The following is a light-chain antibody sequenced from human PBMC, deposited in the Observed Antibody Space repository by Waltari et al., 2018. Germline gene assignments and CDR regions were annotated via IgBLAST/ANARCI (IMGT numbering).Light chain of an antibody. J-gene: IGLJ1*01. CDR2: RNN. Sequence: SVLTQPPSASGTPGQRVTSSCSGSSSNIGSNTVNWYKQLTGTAPKLVIDRNNQRPAGVPDLFSGGTSGTSSSLAMSGSQSEEEADYYWAAWDYSLNVFGTGTKVTVL. CDR1: SSNIGSNT. CDR3: AAWDYSLNV. V-gene: IGLV1-44*01.